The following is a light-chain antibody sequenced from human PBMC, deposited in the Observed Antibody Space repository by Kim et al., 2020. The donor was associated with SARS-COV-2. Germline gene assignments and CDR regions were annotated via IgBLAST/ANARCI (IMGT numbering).Light chain of an antibody. Sequence: DIQMTQSPSSLSASVGDRVTITCRASQSISSYLNWYQQKPGKATKLLIYAASSLQSGVPSRFSGSGSGTDFTLTISSLQPEDFATDFSQQSYSTPTWTFGQGTKIYIK. CDR3: QQSYSTPTWT. V-gene: IGKV1-39*01. CDR2: AAS. CDR1: QSISSY. J-gene: IGKJ1*01.